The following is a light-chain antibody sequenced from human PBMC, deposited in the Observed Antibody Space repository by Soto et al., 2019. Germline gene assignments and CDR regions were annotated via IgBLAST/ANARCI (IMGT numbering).Light chain of an antibody. V-gene: IGKV3-15*01. Sequence: EIVMTQSPATLSVSPGERATLSCRASQSVSSNLAWYQQKPGQAPRLLIYGASTRATGIPARFSGSWSGTEFTLTISSLQSEDFAVYYCQQYNNWPPVTFGPGTKVDIK. CDR3: QQYNNWPPVT. J-gene: IGKJ3*01. CDR2: GAS. CDR1: QSVSSN.